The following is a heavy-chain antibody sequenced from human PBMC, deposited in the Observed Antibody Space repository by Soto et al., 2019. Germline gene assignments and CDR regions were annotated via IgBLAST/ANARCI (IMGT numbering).Heavy chain of an antibody. J-gene: IGHJ3*02. CDR2: IIPILGIA. D-gene: IGHD3-22*01. Sequence: SVKVSCKASGVTFSSYTISWVRQAPGQGLEWMGRIIPILGIAKYAQKLQGRVTITADKSTSTAYMELSSLRSEDTAVYYCASHEAYYYDSSGYYLSAFDIWGQGTMVTVSS. CDR3: ASHEAYYYDSSGYYLSAFDI. V-gene: IGHV1-69*02. CDR1: GVTFSSYT.